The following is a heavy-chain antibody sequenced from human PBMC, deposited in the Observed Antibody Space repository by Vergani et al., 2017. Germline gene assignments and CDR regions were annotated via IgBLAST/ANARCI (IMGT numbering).Heavy chain of an antibody. V-gene: IGHV5-51*01. CDR1: GYSFTSYW. J-gene: IGHJ3*02. CDR3: ARHEGLYDYVWGSYHDDAFDI. Sequence: EVQLVQSGAEVKKPGESLNISCKGSGYSFTSYWIGWVRQMPGKGLEWMGIIYPGDSDTRYSPSFQGQVTISADKSISTAYLQWSSLKASDTAMYYCARHEGLYDYVWGSYHDDAFDIWGQGTMVTVSS. D-gene: IGHD3-16*02. CDR2: IYPGDSDT.